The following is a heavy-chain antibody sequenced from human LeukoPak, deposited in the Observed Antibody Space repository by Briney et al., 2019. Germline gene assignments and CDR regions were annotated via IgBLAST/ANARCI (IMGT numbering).Heavy chain of an antibody. CDR1: GYTFTSYY. V-gene: IGHV1-46*01. D-gene: IGHD3-22*01. CDR3: AGVLNDSSGYYPLDY. J-gene: IGHJ4*02. CDR2: INPSGGST. Sequence: GASVKVSCKASGYTFTSYYMHWVRQAPGQGLEWMGIINPSGGSTSYAQKFQGRVTMTRDTSTSTVYMELSSLRSEDTAVYYCAGVLNDSSGYYPLDYWGQGTLVTVSS.